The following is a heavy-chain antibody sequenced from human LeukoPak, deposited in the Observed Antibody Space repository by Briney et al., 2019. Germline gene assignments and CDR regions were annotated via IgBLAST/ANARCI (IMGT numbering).Heavy chain of an antibody. D-gene: IGHD6-19*01. CDR2: IYHSGST. Sequence: PSETLSLTCTVSGYSISSGYHWGWIRQPPGKGLEWIASIYHSGSTYYNPSLKSRVTISVDTSKNQFSLKLSSVTAADTAVYYCARDVYSSGWTVASWGQGTLVTVSS. V-gene: IGHV4-38-2*02. J-gene: IGHJ4*02. CDR3: ARDVYSSGWTVAS. CDR1: GYSISSGYH.